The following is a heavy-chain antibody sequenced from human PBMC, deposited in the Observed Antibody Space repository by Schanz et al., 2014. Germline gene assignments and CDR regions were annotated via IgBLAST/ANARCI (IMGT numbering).Heavy chain of an antibody. CDR1: GGSFTGYY. D-gene: IGHD1-26*01. CDR3: AMGATILDY. Sequence: QVQLQQWGAGLLKPSETLSLTCAVYGGSFTGYYWSWIRQPPGKGLEWIGENNHSGSTKYSPSLKGRVTISGDTSKNQFSRRLSSVTAADTAVYYCAMGATILDYWGQGTLVTVSS. CDR2: NNHSGST. J-gene: IGHJ4*02. V-gene: IGHV4-34*01.